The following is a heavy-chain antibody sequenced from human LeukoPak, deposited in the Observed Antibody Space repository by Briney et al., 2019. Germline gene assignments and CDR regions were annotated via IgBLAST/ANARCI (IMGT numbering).Heavy chain of an antibody. V-gene: IGHV1-69*04. CDR3: ARGVVVPAAMGAVAFDI. D-gene: IGHD2-2*01. CDR1: GGTFSSYA. Sequence: ASVKVSCKASGGTFSSYAISWVRQAPGQGLEWMGRIIPILGIANYAQKFQGRVTMTRNTSISTAYMELSSLRSEDTAVYYCARGVVVPAAMGAVAFDIWGQGTMVTVSS. J-gene: IGHJ3*02. CDR2: IIPILGIA.